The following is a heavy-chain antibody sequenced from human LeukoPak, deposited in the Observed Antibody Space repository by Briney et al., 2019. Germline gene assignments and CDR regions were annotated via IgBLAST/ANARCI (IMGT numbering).Heavy chain of an antibody. CDR2: IYTSGST. Sequence: PSETLSLTCTVSGDSISSYYWSWIRQPPGKGLEWIGYIYTSGSTNYNPSLKSRVTISVDTSKNQFSLKLSSVTAADTAVYYCARVGQYTPLGYYYYMDVWGKGTTVTVSS. D-gene: IGHD4-11*01. J-gene: IGHJ6*03. CDR3: ARVGQYTPLGYYYYMDV. V-gene: IGHV4-4*09. CDR1: GDSISSYY.